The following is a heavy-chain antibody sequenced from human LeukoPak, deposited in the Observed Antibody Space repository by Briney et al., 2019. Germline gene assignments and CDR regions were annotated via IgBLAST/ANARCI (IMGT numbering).Heavy chain of an antibody. Sequence: GGSLRLSCTTSGFTSSDYAVSWVRQAPGKGLEWIGFIRNKANGGTTEYAASVKGRFTISRDDSKTIAHLQMGSLKTEDTAVYYCSRFYSSGWASGAFDIWGQGTMVTVSS. D-gene: IGHD3-22*01. CDR1: GFTSSDYA. J-gene: IGHJ3*02. CDR2: IRNKANGGTT. CDR3: SRFYSSGWASGAFDI. V-gene: IGHV3-49*04.